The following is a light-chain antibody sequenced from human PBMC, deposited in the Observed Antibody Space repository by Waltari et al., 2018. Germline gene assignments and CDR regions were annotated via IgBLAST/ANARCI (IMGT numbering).Light chain of an antibody. V-gene: IGKV1-5*01. CDR1: QSLSNW. CDR3: QQYNTYSRT. CDR2: GAS. Sequence: DIQMTQSPSTLSASIGDRVTITCRASQSLSNWLAWYQQKPGKAPKPLIYGASGLESGVPSRFSGSGSGTEFTLTISSLQPDDFATYYCQQYNTYSRTFGQGTTVEVK. J-gene: IGKJ1*01.